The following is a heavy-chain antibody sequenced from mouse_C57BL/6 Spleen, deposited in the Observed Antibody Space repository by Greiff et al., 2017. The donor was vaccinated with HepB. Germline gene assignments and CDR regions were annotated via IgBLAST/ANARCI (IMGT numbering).Heavy chain of an antibody. CDR2: IDPENGDT. V-gene: IGHV14-4*01. CDR3: TRYDGSWFAY. J-gene: IGHJ3*01. Sequence: EVQLQQSGAELVRPGASVKLSCTASGFNIKDDYMHWVKQRSEQGLEWIGWIDPENGDTEYASKFQGKATITADTSSNTAYLQLSSLTSEDTAVYYCTRYDGSWFAYWGQGTLVTVSA. D-gene: IGHD2-3*01. CDR1: GFNIKDDY.